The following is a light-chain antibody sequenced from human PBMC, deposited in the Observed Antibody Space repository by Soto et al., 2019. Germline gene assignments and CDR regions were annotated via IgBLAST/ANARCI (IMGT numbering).Light chain of an antibody. J-gene: IGKJ2*01. Sequence: EIVMTQSPATLSVSPGERATLSCRASQSVRRNVAWYQLKPGQAPRLLMYEASTRSTGIPARFSGSASGTEFTLTISSLQSENFAVYYCQHDNDWPPYTFGHGTKLEIK. CDR2: EAS. CDR3: QHDNDWPPYT. CDR1: QSVRRN. V-gene: IGKV3-15*01.